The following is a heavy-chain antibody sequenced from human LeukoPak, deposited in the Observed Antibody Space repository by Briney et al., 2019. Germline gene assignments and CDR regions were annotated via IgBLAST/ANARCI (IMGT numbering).Heavy chain of an antibody. V-gene: IGHV4-39*01. D-gene: IGHD5-24*01. CDR1: GGSISSRSYY. CDR3: ARAPNRGRDGYLFDY. J-gene: IGHJ4*02. CDR2: IYYSGSN. Sequence: SETLSLTCTVSGGSISSRSYYWGWNRQPPGKGLEWIVSIYYSGSNYNNPALESRFTMSVDTSKNQFSLKLSSVTAADTAVYYCARAPNRGRDGYLFDYWGQGTLVTVSS.